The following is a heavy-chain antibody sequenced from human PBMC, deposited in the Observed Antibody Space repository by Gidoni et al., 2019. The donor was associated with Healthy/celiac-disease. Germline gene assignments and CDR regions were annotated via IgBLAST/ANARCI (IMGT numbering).Heavy chain of an antibody. V-gene: IGHV3-33*01. J-gene: IGHJ6*02. D-gene: IGHD2-21*01. CDR1: VFTFCSYG. CDR3: AREAGEDYYYGMDV. CDR2: RWYDGSNK. Sequence: QVQLVESWGGVVQPGRSLRLSCAASVFTFCSYGMHWARQAPGKGLEWVAVRWYDGSNKYYADSVKGRFTSARDNSKNTLYLQMNSLRAEDTAVYYCAREAGEDYYYGMDVWGQGTTVTVSS.